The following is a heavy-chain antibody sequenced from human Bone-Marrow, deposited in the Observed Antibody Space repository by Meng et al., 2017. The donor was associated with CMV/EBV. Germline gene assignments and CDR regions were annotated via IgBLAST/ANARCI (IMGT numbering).Heavy chain of an antibody. Sequence: SETLSLTCTVSGVSISSSSYYWGWIRQSPGKGLEWIGSIYYSGSTYYNPSLKSRVTISVDTSKNQFSLKLSSVTAADTAVYYCARLRDCSSTSCYTGFDPWGQGTLVTVSS. CDR1: GVSISSSSYY. CDR2: IYYSGST. CDR3: ARLRDCSSTSCYTGFDP. J-gene: IGHJ5*02. D-gene: IGHD2-2*02. V-gene: IGHV4-39*01.